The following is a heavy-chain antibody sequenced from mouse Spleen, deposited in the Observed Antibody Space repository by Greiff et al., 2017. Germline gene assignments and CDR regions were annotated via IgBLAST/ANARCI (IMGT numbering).Heavy chain of an antibody. CDR1: GYSFTGYY. CDR2: INPSTGGT. J-gene: IGHJ2*01. D-gene: IGHD1-1*01. V-gene: IGHV1-42*01. CDR3: ARSSTVVATEGLDY. Sequence: VQLKESGPELVKPGASVKISCKASGYSFTGYYMNWVKQSPEKSLEWIGEINPSTGGTTYNQKFKAKATLTVDKSSSTAYMQLKSLTSEDSAVYYCARSSTVVATEGLDYWGQGTTLTVSS.